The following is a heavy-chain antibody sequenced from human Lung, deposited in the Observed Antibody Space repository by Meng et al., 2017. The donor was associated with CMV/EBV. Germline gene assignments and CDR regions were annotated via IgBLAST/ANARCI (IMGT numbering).Heavy chain of an antibody. Sequence: FSSYGMHWVRQAPGKGLEWVAVISSDEDSEYSTTSVRGRFTISRDNSKNTLYLQMTSLRPEDTAIYYCAKDQLGSYWRPDWYYFHSWGQGTLVTVSS. CDR1: FSSYG. CDR2: ISSDEDSE. V-gene: IGHV3-30*18. D-gene: IGHD1-26*01. CDR3: AKDQLGSYWRPDWYYFHS. J-gene: IGHJ4*02.